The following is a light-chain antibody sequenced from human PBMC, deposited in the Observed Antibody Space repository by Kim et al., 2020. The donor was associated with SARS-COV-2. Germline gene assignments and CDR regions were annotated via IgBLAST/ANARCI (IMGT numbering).Light chain of an antibody. J-gene: IGKJ1*01. CDR3: LQHRSYPWT. CDR1: QGISSH. V-gene: IGKV1-17*03. CDR2: AAS. Sequence: ASVGDRVTSTCRASQGISSHLAWFQQKPGKVPERLIYAASSLQSGVPSRFSGSGSGTEFTLTISSLQPEDFATYYCLQHRSYPWTFGQGTKVDIK.